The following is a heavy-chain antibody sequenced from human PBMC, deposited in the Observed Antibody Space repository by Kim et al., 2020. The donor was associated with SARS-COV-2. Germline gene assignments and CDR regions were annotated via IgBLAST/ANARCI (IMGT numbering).Heavy chain of an antibody. D-gene: IGHD5-18*01. CDR2: IYNSGST. V-gene: IGHV4-59*01. CDR3: ARDARYGGWFDP. Sequence: SETLSLTCTVSGGSISTYYWSWIRQPPGKGLEWIGYIYNSGSTNYNPSLKSRVTISVDTSKNQFPLKLSSVTAADTAVYYCARDARYGGWFDPWGQGTLVPVSS. CDR1: GGSISTYY. J-gene: IGHJ5*02.